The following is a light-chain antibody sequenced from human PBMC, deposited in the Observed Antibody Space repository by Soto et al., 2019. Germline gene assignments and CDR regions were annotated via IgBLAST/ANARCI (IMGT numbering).Light chain of an antibody. V-gene: IGLV2-11*01. CDR3: CSYAGSYTYV. CDR2: DVT. J-gene: IGLJ1*01. CDR1: SCDVGGYTY. Sequence: QSALTQPRSVSGSPGQSVTISCTGTSCDVGGYTYVSWYQQHPGKAPKLIIYDVTERPSGVPARFSGSKSGNTASLTISGLQAEDEADYYCCSYAGSYTYVFGTGTKLTVL.